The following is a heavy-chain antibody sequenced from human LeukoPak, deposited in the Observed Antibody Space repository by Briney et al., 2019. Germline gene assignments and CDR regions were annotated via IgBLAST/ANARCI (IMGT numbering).Heavy chain of an antibody. Sequence: PSGTLSLTCAVSGGSISSSNWWSWVRQPPGKGLEWIGEVYHSGSTNYNPSLKSRVTISVDESKNQFSLKLSSVTAADTAVYYCARAPGGYCSSTSCSPFDYWGQGTLVTVSS. CDR3: ARAPGGYCSSTSCSPFDY. D-gene: IGHD2-2*01. J-gene: IGHJ4*02. CDR2: VYHSGST. V-gene: IGHV4-4*02. CDR1: GGSISSSNW.